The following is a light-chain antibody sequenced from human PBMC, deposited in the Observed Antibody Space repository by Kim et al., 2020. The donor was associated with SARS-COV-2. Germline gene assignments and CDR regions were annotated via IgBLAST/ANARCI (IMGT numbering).Light chain of an antibody. Sequence: QSVLTQPPSASGTPGQRVTIFCSGSSSNIGTNSVNWYQHLPGTDPKLLIYRNSQRPSGVPDRFSGSKSDSSASLAISGLQSEDEADYYCAAWDDSLNGYVFATGTKVTVL. CDR2: RNS. J-gene: IGLJ1*01. CDR1: SSNIGTNS. V-gene: IGLV1-44*01. CDR3: AAWDDSLNGYV.